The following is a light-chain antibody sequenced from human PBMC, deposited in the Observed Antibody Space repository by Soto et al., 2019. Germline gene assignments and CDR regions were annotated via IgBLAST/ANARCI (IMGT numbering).Light chain of an antibody. Sequence: QSVLTQPPSASGTPGQRVTISCSGSSSNVGSNTVSWYQQLPGTAPKVLIYSDDQRPSGVPDRFSGSRSGSSASLAISGLQSGDEAAYYCASWEDSLNGWVIGGGTKVTVL. CDR3: ASWEDSLNGWV. CDR2: SDD. V-gene: IGLV1-44*01. J-gene: IGLJ3*02. CDR1: SSNVGSNT.